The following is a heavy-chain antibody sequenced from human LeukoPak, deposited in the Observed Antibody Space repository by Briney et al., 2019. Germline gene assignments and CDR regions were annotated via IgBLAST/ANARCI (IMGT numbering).Heavy chain of an antibody. D-gene: IGHD3-10*01. V-gene: IGHV1-2*02. Sequence: GSSVKVSCKASGGTFSNYAISWVRQAPGQGLEWMGWINPNSGGTNYAQKFQGRVTMTRDTSISTAYMELSRLRSDDTAVYYCARGGTMVRGVIITTDFDNWGQGTLVTVSS. CDR1: GGTFSNYA. CDR3: ARGGTMVRGVIITTDFDN. J-gene: IGHJ4*02. CDR2: INPNSGGT.